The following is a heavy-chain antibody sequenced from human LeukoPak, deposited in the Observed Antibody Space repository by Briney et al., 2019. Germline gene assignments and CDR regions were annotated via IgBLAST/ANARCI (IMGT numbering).Heavy chain of an antibody. V-gene: IGHV3-48*01. CDR1: GFTFSSYS. Sequence: GGSLRLSCAASGFTFSSYSMNWVRQAPGKGLEWVSYISSSSSTIYYADSVKGRFTISRDNAKNSLYLQMNSLRAEDTAVYYCARDSGAAAVYYYYYGIDVWGQGTTVTVSS. CDR3: ARDSGAAAVYYYYYGIDV. D-gene: IGHD6-13*01. CDR2: ISSSSSTI. J-gene: IGHJ6*02.